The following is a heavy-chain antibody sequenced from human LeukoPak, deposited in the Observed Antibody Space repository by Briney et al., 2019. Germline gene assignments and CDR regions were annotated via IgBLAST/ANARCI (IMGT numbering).Heavy chain of an antibody. CDR1: GGSISSYY. V-gene: IGHV4-59*01. Sequence: PSETLSLTCTVSGGSISSYYWSWIRQPPGKGLGWIGYIYYSGSTNYNPSLKSRVTISVDTSKNQFSLKLSSVTAADTAVYYCARALDGITGTTHFDYWGQGTLVTVSS. D-gene: IGHD1-7*01. CDR2: IYYSGST. CDR3: ARALDGITGTTHFDY. J-gene: IGHJ4*02.